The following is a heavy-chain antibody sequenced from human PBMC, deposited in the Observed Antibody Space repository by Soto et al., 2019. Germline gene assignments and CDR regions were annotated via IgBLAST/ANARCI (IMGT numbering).Heavy chain of an antibody. Sequence: EGSLRLSCEGSGFTFSDYYISWIRQAPEKGLEWISYSSNSGTFSRYADSVKGRFSISRDNTKNLLYLQMNSLRAEDTAVYYCARSGDNYNRLDYWGQGTPVTVS. CDR1: GFTFSDYY. V-gene: IGHV3-11*06. D-gene: IGHD1-1*01. CDR2: SSNSGTFS. J-gene: IGHJ4*02. CDR3: ARSGDNYNRLDY.